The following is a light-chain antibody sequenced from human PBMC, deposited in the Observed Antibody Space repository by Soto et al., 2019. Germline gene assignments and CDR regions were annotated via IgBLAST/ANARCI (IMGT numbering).Light chain of an antibody. J-gene: IGKJ5*01. CDR3: QKFNTAPLT. Sequence: DIQMTQSPSSLSASVGDRVTITCRASQDISVYLAWYQQKPGNFPKLLIYSASTLQSAVPSRFSGSGSGTDFTLTISSLNPEDVANYCCQKFNTAPLTFGQGTRLEIK. V-gene: IGKV1-27*01. CDR2: SAS. CDR1: QDISVY.